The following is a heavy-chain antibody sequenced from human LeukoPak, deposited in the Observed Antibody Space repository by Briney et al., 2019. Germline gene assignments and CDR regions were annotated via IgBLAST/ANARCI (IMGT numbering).Heavy chain of an antibody. V-gene: IGHV3-30*18. CDR1: GLTFSSYG. J-gene: IGHJ4*02. Sequence: PGGSLRLSCVASGLTFSSYGMHWDRQAPGKGLEWVAVISYDGSNKYYADSVKGRFTISRDNSKNTLYLQMNSLRAEDTAVYYCAKDGIAVAGTSDVFIDYWGQGTLVTVSS. D-gene: IGHD6-19*01. CDR3: AKDGIAVAGTSDVFIDY. CDR2: ISYDGSNK.